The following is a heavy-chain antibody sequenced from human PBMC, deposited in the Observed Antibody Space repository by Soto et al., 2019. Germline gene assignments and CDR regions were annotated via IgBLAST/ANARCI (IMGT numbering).Heavy chain of an antibody. CDR2: ISSSGRTI. CDR3: ARASGIMVAHYYFDF. CDR1: GFTFSTYT. Sequence: EVQLEESGGGLVQSGGSLRLSCEAFGFTFSTYTMNWVRQAPGKGLEWVSYISSSGRTISYADPVKGRFSISRDNAKNSLYLQMNSLRGEDTAVYYCARASGIMVAHYYFDFWGQGTLVTVSS. V-gene: IGHV3-48*04. J-gene: IGHJ4*02. D-gene: IGHD2-8*01.